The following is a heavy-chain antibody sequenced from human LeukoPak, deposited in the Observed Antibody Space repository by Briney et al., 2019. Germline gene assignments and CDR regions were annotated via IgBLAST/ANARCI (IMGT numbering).Heavy chain of an antibody. D-gene: IGHD1-14*01. CDR2: INRSGST. Sequence: SETLSLTCAVYGGSFSGYYWSWIRQPPGKGLEWIGEINRSGSTNYNPSLKSRVTISVDTSKNQFSLKLSSVTAADTAVYYCARLRTKPYYFDYWGQGTLVTVSS. CDR3: ARLRTKPYYFDY. CDR1: GGSFSGYY. V-gene: IGHV4-34*01. J-gene: IGHJ4*02.